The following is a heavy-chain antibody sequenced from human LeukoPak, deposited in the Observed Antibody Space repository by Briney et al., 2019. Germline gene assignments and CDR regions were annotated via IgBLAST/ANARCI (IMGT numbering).Heavy chain of an antibody. CDR3: ARVNYYDSSGYYQNYFDY. J-gene: IGHJ4*02. CDR1: EFTFSSYW. V-gene: IGHV3-7*01. Sequence: GGSLRLSCAASEFTFSSYWMSWVRQAPGKGLEWVAKIRQDGSEMYYADSVKGRFTISRDNAQNSLHLQMNSLRAEDTVVYYCARVNYYDSSGYYQNYFDYWGQGTLVTVSS. CDR2: IRQDGSEM. D-gene: IGHD3-22*01.